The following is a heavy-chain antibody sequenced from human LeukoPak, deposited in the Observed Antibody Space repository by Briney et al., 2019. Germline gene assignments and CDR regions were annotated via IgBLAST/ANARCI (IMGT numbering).Heavy chain of an antibody. CDR1: GFTFSSSG. D-gene: IGHD5-12*01. Sequence: PGGSLRLSCVASGFTFSSSGMHWVRQAPGKGLEWVAFISYDGSNRYYADSVKGRFTISRDNSKNTLYLQMNSLRAEDTAVYYCAEETRGSYSDYWGQGTLVTVSS. CDR3: AEETRGSYSDY. V-gene: IGHV3-30*02. CDR2: ISYDGSNR. J-gene: IGHJ4*02.